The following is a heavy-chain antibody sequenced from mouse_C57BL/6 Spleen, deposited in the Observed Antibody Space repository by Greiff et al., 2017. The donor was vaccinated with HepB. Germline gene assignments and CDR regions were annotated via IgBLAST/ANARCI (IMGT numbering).Heavy chain of an antibody. Sequence: QVQLQQPGAELVKPGASVKLSCKASGYTFTSYWMHWVKQRPGQGLEWIGMIHPNSGSTNYNEKFKSKATLTVDKSSSTAYMQLSSLTSEDSAVYYCARANELRRGAMDYWGQGTSVTVSS. D-gene: IGHD1-1*01. J-gene: IGHJ4*01. CDR1: GYTFTSYW. V-gene: IGHV1-64*01. CDR2: IHPNSGST. CDR3: ARANELRRGAMDY.